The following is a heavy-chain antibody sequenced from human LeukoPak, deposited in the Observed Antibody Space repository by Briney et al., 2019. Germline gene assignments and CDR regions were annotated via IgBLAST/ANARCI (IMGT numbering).Heavy chain of an antibody. J-gene: IGHJ5*02. D-gene: IGHD5-18*01. V-gene: IGHV1-69*13. CDR1: GGTFSSYA. CDR3: ARIGDTAMVNWFDP. Sequence: SVKVSCKAAGGTFSSYAISWVRQAPGQGLEWMGGIIPIFGTANYAQKFQGRVTITADESTSTAYMELSSLRSEDTAVYYCARIGDTAMVNWFDPGGQGTLVTVSS. CDR2: IIPIFGTA.